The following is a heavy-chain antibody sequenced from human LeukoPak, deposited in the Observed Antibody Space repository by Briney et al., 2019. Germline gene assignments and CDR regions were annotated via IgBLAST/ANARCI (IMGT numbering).Heavy chain of an antibody. D-gene: IGHD3-22*01. CDR1: GGSISSYY. Sequence: PSETLSPTCTVSGGSISSYYWSWIRQPPGKGLEWIGYIYYSGSTNYNPSLKSRVTISVDTSKNQFSLKLSSVTAADTAVYYCAREDYYDSSGHFDYWGQGTLVTVSS. J-gene: IGHJ4*02. CDR3: AREDYYDSSGHFDY. CDR2: IYYSGST. V-gene: IGHV4-59*01.